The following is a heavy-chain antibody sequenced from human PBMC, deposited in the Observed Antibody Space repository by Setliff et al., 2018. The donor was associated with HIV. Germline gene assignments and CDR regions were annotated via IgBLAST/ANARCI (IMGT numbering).Heavy chain of an antibody. CDR1: GFTFGDYA. CDR3: VSTPGVFYFDF. Sequence: PGGSLRLSCTASGFTFGDYAMSWVRQAPGKGLEWVGFIRSKSYSATTEYAASVKGRFTISRDDSKSIAYLQINSLKTEDTAVYYCVSTPGVFYFDFWGQGTPVTVSS. V-gene: IGHV3-49*04. J-gene: IGHJ4*02. CDR2: IRSKSYSATT. D-gene: IGHD2-15*01.